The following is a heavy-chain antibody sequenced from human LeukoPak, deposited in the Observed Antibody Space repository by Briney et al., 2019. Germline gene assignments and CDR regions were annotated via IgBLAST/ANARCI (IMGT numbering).Heavy chain of an antibody. V-gene: IGHV3-66*04. Sequence: PGGSLRLSCAASGFTVSDNYMTWVRQAPGKGLEWVSSIYSAGATHYAESVKGRFTVSRDNAKNSLYLQMNSLRAEDTAVYYCARLGARQMLEYWGQGTLVTVSS. J-gene: IGHJ4*02. CDR1: GFTVSDNY. CDR3: ARLGARQMLEY. CDR2: IYSAGAT. D-gene: IGHD4-17*01.